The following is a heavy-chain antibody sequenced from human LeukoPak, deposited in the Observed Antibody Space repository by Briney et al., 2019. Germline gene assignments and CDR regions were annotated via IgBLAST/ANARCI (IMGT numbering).Heavy chain of an antibody. D-gene: IGHD3-10*01. Sequence: ASVKVSCKTSGGTFSSYAISWVRQAPGQGLEWMGGIIPIFGTANYAQKFQGRVTMTRDTSISTAYMELSRLRSDDTAVYYCARFRKLWFGELSSYFDYWGQGTLVTVSS. CDR2: IIPIFGTA. V-gene: IGHV1-69*05. J-gene: IGHJ4*02. CDR3: ARFRKLWFGELSSYFDY. CDR1: GGTFSSYA.